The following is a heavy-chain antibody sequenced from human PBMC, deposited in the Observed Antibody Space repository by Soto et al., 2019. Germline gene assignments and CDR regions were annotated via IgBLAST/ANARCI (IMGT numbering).Heavy chain of an antibody. CDR3: ARGRWLAPYYYYYGMDV. V-gene: IGHV6-1*01. Sequence: SETLSLTCAISGDSVSSNSAAWNWIRQSPSRGLEWLGRTYYRSKWYNDDAVSVKSRITINPDTSKNQFSLQLNSVTPEDTAVYYCARGRWLAPYYYYYGMDVWGQGTTVTVSS. CDR2: TYYRSKWYN. J-gene: IGHJ6*02. CDR1: GDSVSSNSAA. D-gene: IGHD6-19*01.